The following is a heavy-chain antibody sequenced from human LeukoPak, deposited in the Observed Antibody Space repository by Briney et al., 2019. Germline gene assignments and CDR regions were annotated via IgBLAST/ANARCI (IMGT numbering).Heavy chain of an antibody. CDR3: ARGTGDYAFDDY. CDR2: MNPNSGNT. J-gene: IGHJ4*02. CDR1: GYTFTSYD. D-gene: IGHD4-17*01. Sequence: GASVKVSCKASGYTFTSYDINWVRQATGQGLEWMGWMNPNSGNTGYAQKFQGRVTMTRNTSIRTAYMELSSLRSEDTAVYYCARGTGDYAFDDYWGQGTLVTVSS. V-gene: IGHV1-8*01.